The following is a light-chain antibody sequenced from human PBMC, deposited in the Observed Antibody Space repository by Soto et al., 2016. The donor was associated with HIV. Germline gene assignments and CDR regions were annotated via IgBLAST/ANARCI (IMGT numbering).Light chain of an antibody. Sequence: SYELTQPPSVSVAPGKTARITCGDGNIGSKSVHWYQQKPGQAPVLVVYDDSDRPSGIPERFSGSKSGNTATLTISRVEAGDEADYYCQVWDSSSDPYYVFGTGTKVTVL. CDR2: DDS. CDR3: QVWDSSSDPYYV. CDR1: NIGSKS. V-gene: IGLV3-21*03. J-gene: IGLJ1*01.